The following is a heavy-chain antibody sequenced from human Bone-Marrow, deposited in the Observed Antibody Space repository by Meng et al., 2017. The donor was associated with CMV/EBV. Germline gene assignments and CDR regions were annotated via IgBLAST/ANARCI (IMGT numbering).Heavy chain of an antibody. V-gene: IGHV1-46*01. D-gene: IGHD6-13*01. J-gene: IGHJ4*02. CDR1: GYTFTNHY. CDR3: ARLYGSSWFGRYFDY. Sequence: GYTFTNHYSHWVRQAPGQGLEWMGIINPSGGATSYSQKFQGRVTMTRDTSTSTVSMELSSLKSEDTAVYYCARLYGSSWFGRYFDYWGQGTLVTVSS. CDR2: INPSGGAT.